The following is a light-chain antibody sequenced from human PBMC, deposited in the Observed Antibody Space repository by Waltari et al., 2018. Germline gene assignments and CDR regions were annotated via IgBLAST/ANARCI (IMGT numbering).Light chain of an antibody. CDR3: QHYVRLPVS. CDR1: QSVSRS. CDR2: GAS. V-gene: IGKV3-20*01. J-gene: IGKJ1*01. Sequence: EIVLTQSPGTLLLSPGERATLSCRAIQSVSRSLAWYQQKPGQAPRLLIYGASSRATGVPDRFSGSGSGTDFSLTISRLEPEDFAVYYCQHYVRLPVSFGQGTKVEIK.